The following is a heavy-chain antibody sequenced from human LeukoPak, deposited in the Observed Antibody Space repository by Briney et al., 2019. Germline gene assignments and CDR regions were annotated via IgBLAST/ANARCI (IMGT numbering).Heavy chain of an antibody. CDR2: IYYNGST. CDR3: AGTVLRFLEWLSPKYYYYYGMDV. CDR1: GGSISSYY. V-gene: IGHV4-59*01. Sequence: PSETLSLTCIVSGGSISSYYWSWVRQPPGKGLEWIGYIYYNGSTNYNPSLKSRVTISVDTSKNQFSLKLSSVTAADTAVYYCAGTVLRFLEWLSPKYYYYYGMDVWGQGTTVTVSS. D-gene: IGHD3-3*01. J-gene: IGHJ6*02.